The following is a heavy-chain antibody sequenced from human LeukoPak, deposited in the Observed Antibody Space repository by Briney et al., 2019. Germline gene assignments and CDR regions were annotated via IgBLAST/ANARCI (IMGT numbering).Heavy chain of an antibody. Sequence: PSETLSLTCTVSGGSISSYYWSWIRQPPGKGLEWIGYIYYSGSTNYNPSLKSRVTISVDTSKNQFSLKLSSVTAADTAVYYCARGGLEVAGISRGYYFDYWGQGTLVTVSS. CDR2: IYYSGST. CDR3: ARGGLEVAGISRGYYFDY. CDR1: GGSISSYY. J-gene: IGHJ4*02. V-gene: IGHV4-59*08. D-gene: IGHD6-19*01.